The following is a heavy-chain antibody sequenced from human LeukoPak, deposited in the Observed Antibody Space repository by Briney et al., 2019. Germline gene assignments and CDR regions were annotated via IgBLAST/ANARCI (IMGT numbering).Heavy chain of an antibody. D-gene: IGHD3-22*01. Sequence: ASVKVSCKASGGTFSSYAISWVRQAPGQGLEWMGWISAYNGNTNYAQKLQGRVTMTTDTSTSTAYMELRSLRSDDTAVYYCARGYDSSGYYQYYFDYWGQGTLVTVSS. J-gene: IGHJ4*02. CDR1: GGTFSSYA. CDR3: ARGYDSSGYYQYYFDY. V-gene: IGHV1-18*01. CDR2: ISAYNGNT.